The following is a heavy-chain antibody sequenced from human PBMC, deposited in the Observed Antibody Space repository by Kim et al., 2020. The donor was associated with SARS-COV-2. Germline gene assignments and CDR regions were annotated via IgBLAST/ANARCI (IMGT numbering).Heavy chain of an antibody. J-gene: IGHJ4*02. CDR2: IYYSGST. V-gene: IGHV4-39*01. D-gene: IGHD3-10*01. CDR3: ARQDYGSGSH. Sequence: SETLSLTCTVSGGSISSSSYYWGWIRQPPGKGLEGIGSIYYSGSTYYNPSLKSRVTISVDTSKNQFSLKLSSVTAADTAVYYCARQDYGSGSHWGQGTL. CDR1: GGSISSSSYY.